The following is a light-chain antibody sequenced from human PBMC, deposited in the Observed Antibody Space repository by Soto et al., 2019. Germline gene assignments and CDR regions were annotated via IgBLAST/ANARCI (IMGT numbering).Light chain of an antibody. CDR1: SSDVGAYNY. V-gene: IGLV2-8*01. CDR3: SSFASSNTWV. Sequence: QSALTQPPSASGSPGQSVTISCTGTSSDVGAYNYVSWYQQHEGKAPKLVIYEVTKRPSGVPDRFSGSKSANTASLTVPGLQAEDEADYYCSSFASSNTWVFGGGTKLTVL. J-gene: IGLJ3*02. CDR2: EVT.